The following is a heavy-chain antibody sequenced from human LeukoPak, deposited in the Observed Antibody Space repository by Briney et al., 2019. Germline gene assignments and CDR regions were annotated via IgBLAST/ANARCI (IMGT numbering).Heavy chain of an antibody. Sequence: GGSLRLSCAASGFTFRNYWMNWVRQGPGKGLVWVSRISSDGTHTDYADSVKGRFTVSRDNAQNTLYLEINSLRVEDAAVYYCARSSNNGYDKGDVWGKGTTVTVSS. V-gene: IGHV3-74*01. CDR2: ISSDGTHT. CDR3: ARSSNNGYDKGDV. J-gene: IGHJ6*04. CDR1: GFTFRNYW. D-gene: IGHD5-12*01.